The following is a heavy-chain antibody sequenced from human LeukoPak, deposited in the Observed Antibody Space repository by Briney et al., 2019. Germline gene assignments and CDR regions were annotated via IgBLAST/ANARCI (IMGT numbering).Heavy chain of an antibody. CDR1: GGSISSYY. V-gene: IGHV4-59*01. Sequence: SETLSLTCTVSGGSISSYYWSWIRQPPGKGLEWIGYIYYSGSTNYNPSLKSRVTISVDTSKNQFSLKLSSVTAADTAVYYCASLSGYYCGFCFQHWGQDTLVTVSS. D-gene: IGHD3-22*01. CDR2: IYYSGST. J-gene: IGHJ1*01. CDR3: ASLSGYYCGFCFQH.